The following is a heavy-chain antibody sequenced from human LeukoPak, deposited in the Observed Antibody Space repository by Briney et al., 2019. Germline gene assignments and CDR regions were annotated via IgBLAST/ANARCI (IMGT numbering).Heavy chain of an antibody. CDR3: ARDYYDSSGYYDDAFDI. Sequence: SETQSLTCTVSGGSISSYYWSWIRQPPGKGLEWIGYIYYSGSTNYNPSLKSRVTISVDTSKNQFSLKLSSVTAADTAVYYCARDYYDSSGYYDDAFDIWGQGTMVTVSS. CDR1: GGSISSYY. D-gene: IGHD3-22*01. CDR2: IYYSGST. V-gene: IGHV4-59*01. J-gene: IGHJ3*02.